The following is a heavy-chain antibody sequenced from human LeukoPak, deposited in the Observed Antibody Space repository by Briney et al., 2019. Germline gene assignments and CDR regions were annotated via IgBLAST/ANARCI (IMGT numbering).Heavy chain of an antibody. CDR3: ARVQYYYYGMDV. Sequence: SETLALTGTVSGYSISSGYYWGWIRQPPGKGLEWIGSIYHSGSTYYNPSLKSRVTISVDTSKNQFSLKLSSVTAADTAVYYCARVQYYYYGMDVWGQGTTVTVSS. CDR2: IYHSGST. CDR1: GYSISSGYY. J-gene: IGHJ6*02. V-gene: IGHV4-38-2*02.